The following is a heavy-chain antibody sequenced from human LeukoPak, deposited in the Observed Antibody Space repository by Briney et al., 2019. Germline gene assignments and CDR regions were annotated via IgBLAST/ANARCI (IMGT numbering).Heavy chain of an antibody. Sequence: SETLSLTCTVSGYSISSGYYWGWIRPPPAKGLEWIGSIYHSGSTYYNPSLKSRVTISVDTSKNQFSLKLSSVTAADTAVYYCARDGLLPHIAAAGTGTRYYYGMDVWGQGTTVTVSS. D-gene: IGHD6-13*01. CDR3: ARDGLLPHIAAAGTGTRYYYGMDV. CDR2: IYHSGST. V-gene: IGHV4-38-2*02. J-gene: IGHJ6*02. CDR1: GYSISSGYY.